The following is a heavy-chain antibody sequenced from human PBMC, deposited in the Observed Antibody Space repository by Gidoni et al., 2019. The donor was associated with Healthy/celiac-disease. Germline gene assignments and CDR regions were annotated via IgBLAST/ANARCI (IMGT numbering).Heavy chain of an antibody. CDR2: ISGSGGST. Sequence: EVQLLESGGGLVQPGGSLRLSCAASGFTFSSSAMSLVRQAPGKGLEWVSAISGSGGSTYYADSVKGRFTISRDNSKNTLYLQMNSLRAEDTAVYYCAKEATLLRYFDWLLPHWYFDLWGRGTLVTVSS. J-gene: IGHJ2*01. CDR3: AKEATLLRYFDWLLPHWYFDL. D-gene: IGHD3-9*01. V-gene: IGHV3-23*01. CDR1: GFTFSSSA.